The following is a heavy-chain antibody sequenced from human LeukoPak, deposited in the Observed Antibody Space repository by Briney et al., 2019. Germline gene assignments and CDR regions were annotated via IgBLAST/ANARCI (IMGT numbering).Heavy chain of an antibody. CDR3: ARDMGAPDYGSYSVDY. CDR1: GGSVSSGSYY. CDR2: IHYSGSA. Sequence: SETLSLTCTVSGGSVSSGSYYWSWIRQPPGGGLEWIAYIHYSGSAAYNPSLKSRVTISRDMSTNQFSLKMTSVTAADTAVYFCARDMGAPDYGSYSVDYWGQGTLVTVSS. D-gene: IGHD4-23*01. V-gene: IGHV4-61*01. J-gene: IGHJ4*02.